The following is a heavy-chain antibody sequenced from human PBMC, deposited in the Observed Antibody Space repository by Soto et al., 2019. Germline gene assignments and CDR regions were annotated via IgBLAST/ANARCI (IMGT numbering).Heavy chain of an antibody. J-gene: IGHJ4*02. CDR3: ARHSAGMGHFDY. D-gene: IGHD6-13*01. CDR2: IYYSGST. V-gene: IGHV4-39*01. CDR1: GGSISSSSYY. Sequence: QLQLQESGPGLVKPSETLSLTCTVSGGSISSSSYYWGWIRQPPGKGLEWIGSIYYSGSTYYNPSLKSRVTISVETYKNQFSLKLSSVTAADTAVYYCARHSAGMGHFDYWGQGTLVTVSS.